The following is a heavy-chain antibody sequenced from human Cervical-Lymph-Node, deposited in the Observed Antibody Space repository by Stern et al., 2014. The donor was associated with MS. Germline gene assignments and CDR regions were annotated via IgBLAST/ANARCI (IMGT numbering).Heavy chain of an antibody. CDR3: ARDTCRGGGCYFRY. D-gene: IGHD2-15*01. CDR2: LSNEGSKQ. J-gene: IGHJ4*02. CDR1: GFIFSSYA. V-gene: IGHV3-30-3*01. Sequence: VQLVESGGGVVQPGRSLRLSCAASGFIFSSYAMHWVRQAPGKGLDWVAFLSNEGSKQFYADSVKGRFTISRDNSNNTLYLQMNCLRPEDTAVYYCARDTCRGGGCYFRYWGQGILITVSS.